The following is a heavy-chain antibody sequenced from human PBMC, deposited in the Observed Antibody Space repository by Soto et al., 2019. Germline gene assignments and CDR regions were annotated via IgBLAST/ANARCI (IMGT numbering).Heavy chain of an antibody. CDR3: ARQTHASDIVVYFMDV. CDR2: IYYSGST. CDR1: GGSIISSSYY. Sequence: PSETLSLTCTVSGGSIISSSYYWGWIRQPPGKGLEWIGSIYYSGSTYYNPSLKSRVTISVDTSKNQFSLKLSSVTAADTAVYYCARQTHASDIVVYFMDVWGQGTTVTVSS. D-gene: IGHD2-15*01. V-gene: IGHV4-39*01. J-gene: IGHJ6*02.